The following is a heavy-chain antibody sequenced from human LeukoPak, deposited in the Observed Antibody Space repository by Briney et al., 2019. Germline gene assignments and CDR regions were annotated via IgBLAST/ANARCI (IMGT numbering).Heavy chain of an antibody. CDR3: AKAFDYNGLRGEGGSFDC. CDR1: GFNFSKND. V-gene: IGHV3-13*01. D-gene: IGHD4-11*01. Sequence: PGGSLRLSCVASGFNFSKNDMHWVRQTTERRLEWVSAIGVGGDTYYADPVKGRFTISRDNGKSSVYLQMNSLRAGDTAVYFCAKAFDYNGLRGEGGSFDCWGQGALVTASS. CDR2: IGVGGDT. J-gene: IGHJ4*02.